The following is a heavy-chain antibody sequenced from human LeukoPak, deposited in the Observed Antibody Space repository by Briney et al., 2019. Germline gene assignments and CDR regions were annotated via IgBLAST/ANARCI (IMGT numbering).Heavy chain of an antibody. Sequence: ASVKVSCKASGGTFSSYAISWVRQAPGQGLEWMGRIIPILGIANYAQKFQGRVTITADKSMSTAYMELSSLRSEDTAVYYCAREVMRDYYDSSGHPWGQGTLVTVSS. D-gene: IGHD3-22*01. V-gene: IGHV1-69*04. CDR2: IIPILGIA. CDR1: GGTFSSYA. J-gene: IGHJ5*02. CDR3: AREVMRDYYDSSGHP.